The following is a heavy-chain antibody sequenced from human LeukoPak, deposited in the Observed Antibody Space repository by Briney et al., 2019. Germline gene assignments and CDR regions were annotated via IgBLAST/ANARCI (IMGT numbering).Heavy chain of an antibody. J-gene: IGHJ4*02. CDR3: VRRAYYYDSSGYYDFDY. CDR1: GFTFDDYG. Sequence: GGSLRLSCAASGFTFDDYGMSWVRQAPGKGLEWVSGINWNGGSTGYADSVKGRFTISRDNAKNSLYLQMNSLRAEDTALYYCVRRAYYYDSSGYYDFDYWGQGTLVTVSS. V-gene: IGHV3-20*04. D-gene: IGHD3-22*01. CDR2: INWNGGST.